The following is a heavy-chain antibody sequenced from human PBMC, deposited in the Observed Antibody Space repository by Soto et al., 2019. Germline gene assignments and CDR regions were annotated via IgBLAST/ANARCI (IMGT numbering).Heavy chain of an antibody. CDR2: ISGSGGST. CDR1: GFTFSSYA. V-gene: IGHV3-23*01. D-gene: IGHD5-18*01. Sequence: LRLSCSASGFTFSSYAMSWVRQAPGKGLEWVSAISGSGGSTYYADSVKGRFTISRDNSKNTLYLQMNSLRAEDTAVYYCAKSGPGRGYSYGCYYYGMDVWGQGTTVTVSS. CDR3: AKSGPGRGYSYGCYYYGMDV. J-gene: IGHJ6*02.